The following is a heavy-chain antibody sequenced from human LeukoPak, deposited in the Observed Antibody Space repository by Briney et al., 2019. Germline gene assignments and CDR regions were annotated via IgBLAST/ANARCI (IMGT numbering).Heavy chain of an antibody. CDR2: VNSNGGST. J-gene: IGHJ4*02. CDR3: VKDFMTRGVISGFDI. CDR1: GFTFRSYA. Sequence: GGSLRLPCSASGFTFRSYAMHWVRQAPGKGLEYVSGVNSNGGSTIYADSVKGRFTIFRDNSKNTLYLQMSSLRADDTAVYYCVKDFMTRGVISGFDIWGQGALVTVSS. V-gene: IGHV3-64D*06. D-gene: IGHD3-10*01.